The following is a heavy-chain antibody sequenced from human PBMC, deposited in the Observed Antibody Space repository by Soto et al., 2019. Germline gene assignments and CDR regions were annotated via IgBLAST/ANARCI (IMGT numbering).Heavy chain of an antibody. CDR1: GGSFSGYY. J-gene: IGHJ5*02. CDR2: INHSGST. D-gene: IGHD6-13*01. CDR3: ARSGSWYFSYNWFDP. Sequence: QVQLQQWGAGLLKPSETLSLTCAVYGGSFSGYYWSWIRQPPGKGLEWIGEINHSGSTNYNPSLKSRVTISVDTSKNQFSRKLSSVTAADTAVYYCARSGSWYFSYNWFDPWGQGTLVTVSS. V-gene: IGHV4-34*01.